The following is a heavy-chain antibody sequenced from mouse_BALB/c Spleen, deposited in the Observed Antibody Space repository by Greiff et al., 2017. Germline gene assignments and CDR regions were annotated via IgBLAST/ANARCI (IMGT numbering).Heavy chain of an antibody. CDR2: ISNGGGST. J-gene: IGHJ3*01. Sequence: EVQVVESGGGLVQPGGSLKLSCAASGFTFSSYTMSWVRQTPEKRLEWVAYISNGGGSTYYPDTVKGRFTISRDNAKNTLYLQMSSLKSEDTAMYYCARHDYGSSAWFAYWGQGTLVTVSA. CDR1: GFTFSSYT. CDR3: ARHDYGSSAWFAY. D-gene: IGHD1-1*01. V-gene: IGHV5-12-2*01.